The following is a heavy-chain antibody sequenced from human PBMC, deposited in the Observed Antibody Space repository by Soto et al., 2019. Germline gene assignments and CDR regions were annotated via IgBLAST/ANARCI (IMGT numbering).Heavy chain of an antibody. D-gene: IGHD3-10*01. V-gene: IGHV4-30-2*01. Sequence: QLQLQESGSGLVKPSQTLSLTCAVSGGSISSGGYSWSWIRQPPGKGLEWSGYIYHSGSTYYNPSPKSRVTIPVDRSKNQFSLKLSSVTAADTAVYYCARDVVGFGTGGMDVWGQGTTVTVSS. CDR2: IYHSGST. J-gene: IGHJ6*02. CDR3: ARDVVGFGTGGMDV. CDR1: GGSISSGGYS.